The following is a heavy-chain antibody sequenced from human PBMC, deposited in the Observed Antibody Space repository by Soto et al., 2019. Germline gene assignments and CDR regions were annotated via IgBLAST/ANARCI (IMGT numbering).Heavy chain of an antibody. CDR3: ARSLRRGPTFDY. D-gene: IGHD3-10*01. J-gene: IGHJ4*02. CDR2: INHSGST. V-gene: IGHV4-34*01. CDR1: GGSFSGYY. Sequence: PSETLSLTCAVYGGSFSGYYWTWIRQPPGTGLEWIGEINHSGSTNYNPSLKSRVTISVDTSKNQFSLKLSSVTAADTAVYYCARSLRRGPTFDYWGQGTLVTVYS.